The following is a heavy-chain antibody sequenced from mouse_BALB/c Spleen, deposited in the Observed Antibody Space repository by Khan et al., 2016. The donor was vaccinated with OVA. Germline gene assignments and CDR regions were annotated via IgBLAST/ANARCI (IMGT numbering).Heavy chain of an antibody. Sequence: VQLQESGPGLVAPSQSLSITCTVSGFSLSRYNIHWVRQPPGKGLEWLGMIWGGGGTDYNSTLKSRLSISKDNSKSQVFLKMNSLQTDDTAMYYCARAYYRYDGYYGIDYWGQGTSVTVSS. CDR1: GFSLSRYN. CDR2: IWGGGGT. V-gene: IGHV2-6-4*01. D-gene: IGHD2-14*01. CDR3: ARAYYRYDGYYGIDY. J-gene: IGHJ4*01.